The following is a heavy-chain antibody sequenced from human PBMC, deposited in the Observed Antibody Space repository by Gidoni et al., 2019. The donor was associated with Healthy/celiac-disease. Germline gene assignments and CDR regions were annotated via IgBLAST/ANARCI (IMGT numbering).Heavy chain of an antibody. Sequence: QVQLVQSGAEVKKPGASVKVSCKASGYTFTGYYMHWVRQAPGQGLEWMGWINPNSGGTNYAQKFQGRVTMTRDTSISTAYMELSRLRSDDTAVYYCARKGSSSWGGKPDWFDPWGQGTLVTVSS. V-gene: IGHV1-2*02. CDR3: ARKGSSSWGGKPDWFDP. D-gene: IGHD6-6*01. J-gene: IGHJ5*02. CDR2: INPNSGGT. CDR1: GYTFTGYY.